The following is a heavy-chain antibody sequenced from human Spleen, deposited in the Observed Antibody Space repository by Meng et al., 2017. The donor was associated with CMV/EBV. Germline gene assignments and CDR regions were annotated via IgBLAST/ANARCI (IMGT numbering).Heavy chain of an antibody. Sequence: GESLKISCAASGFTFSSYSMHWVRQAPGKGLEWVAVISYDGSYKYYADSVKGRFTISRDNSKSTLYFQMNSLRPEDTAVYYCARGPHAISSYYYYGMDVWGQGTTVTVSS. J-gene: IGHJ6*02. V-gene: IGHV3-30-3*01. D-gene: IGHD2-21*01. CDR1: GFTFSSYS. CDR2: ISYDGSYK. CDR3: ARGPHAISSYYYYGMDV.